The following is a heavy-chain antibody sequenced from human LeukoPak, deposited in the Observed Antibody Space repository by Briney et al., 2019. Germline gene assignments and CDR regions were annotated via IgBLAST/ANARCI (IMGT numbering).Heavy chain of an antibody. CDR3: ARREGDYDFWSGYYTTLSNGYYFQH. D-gene: IGHD3-3*01. CDR1: GYTFTSYG. Sequence: ASVNVSCKASGYTFTSYGISWVRQAPGQGLEWMGWISAYNGNTNYAQKLQGRVTMTTDTSTSTAYMELRSLRSDDTAVYYCARREGDYDFWSGYYTTLSNGYYFQHWGQGTLVTVSS. J-gene: IGHJ1*01. CDR2: ISAYNGNT. V-gene: IGHV1-18*01.